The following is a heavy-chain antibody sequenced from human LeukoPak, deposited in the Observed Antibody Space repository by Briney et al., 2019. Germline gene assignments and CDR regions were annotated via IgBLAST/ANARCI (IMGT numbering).Heavy chain of an antibody. CDR3: AKVDTGYYDSSGYYEMDY. V-gene: IGHV3-23*01. D-gene: IGHD3-22*01. CDR1: GFTFSSYA. J-gene: IGHJ4*02. CDR2: ISGSGGST. Sequence: GGSLRLSCAASGFTFSSYAMSWVRQAPGKGLEWVSAISGSGGSTYYADSVKGRFTISRDNSKNTLYLQMNSLRAEDTAVYYCAKVDTGYYDSSGYYEMDYWGQGTLVTVSS.